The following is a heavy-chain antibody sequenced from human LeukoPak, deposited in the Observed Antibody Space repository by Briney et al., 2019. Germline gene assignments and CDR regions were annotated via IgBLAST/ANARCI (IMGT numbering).Heavy chain of an antibody. CDR1: GYTFTTYA. J-gene: IGHJ4*02. Sequence: ASVKVSCKASGYTFTTYAINWVRQAPGQGLEWMGWINTDTGNPTYAQGFTGRFVFSVDTSVSTAYLQISGLKAEDTAVYYCARVIGYCSRNSCYTAYWGQGTLVTVSS. D-gene: IGHD2-2*01. CDR3: ARVIGYCSRNSCYTAY. V-gene: IGHV7-4-1*02. CDR2: INTDTGNP.